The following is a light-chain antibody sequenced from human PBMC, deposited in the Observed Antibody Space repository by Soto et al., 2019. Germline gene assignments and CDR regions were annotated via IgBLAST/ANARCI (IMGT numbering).Light chain of an antibody. V-gene: IGKV2-28*01. CDR2: LGS. Sequence: DIVMTQSPLSLPVTPGEPASISCRSSQSLLHSNGYNYLDWYPQKPGQSPQLLIYLGSNRASGVPDRFSGSGSGTDFTLKISRVEAEDVGVYYCMQALQTPRLTFGGGTKVEIK. CDR1: QSLLHSNGYNY. J-gene: IGKJ4*01. CDR3: MQALQTPRLT.